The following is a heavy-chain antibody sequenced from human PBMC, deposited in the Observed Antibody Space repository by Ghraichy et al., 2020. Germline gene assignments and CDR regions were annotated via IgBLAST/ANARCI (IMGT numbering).Heavy chain of an antibody. Sequence: GGSLRLSCAASGFTFSSYAMNWVRQVPGKGLEWVSIIGGSESSDYKFYADSVKGRFTISRDNSKNTLFLQMNSLRDEDTAIYFCAKGKGPNCGGDCPSRILDYWGQGTLVTVSS. V-gene: IGHV3-23*01. CDR1: GFTFSSYA. J-gene: IGHJ4*02. CDR3: AKGKGPNCGGDCPSRILDY. CDR2: IGGSESSDYK. D-gene: IGHD2-21*02.